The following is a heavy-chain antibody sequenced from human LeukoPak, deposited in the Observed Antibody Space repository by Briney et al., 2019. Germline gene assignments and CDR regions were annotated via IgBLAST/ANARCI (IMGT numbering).Heavy chain of an antibody. CDR3: ANRYGDYPRDDAFDI. V-gene: IGHV3-23*01. J-gene: IGHJ3*02. Sequence: GGSLRLSCAASGFTFSSYAMSWVRQAPGKGLEWVSAISGGGGSTYYADSVKGRFTISRDNSKNTLYLQMNSLRAEDTAVYYCANRYGDYPRDDAFDIWGQGTMVTVSS. CDR1: GFTFSSYA. D-gene: IGHD4-17*01. CDR2: ISGGGGST.